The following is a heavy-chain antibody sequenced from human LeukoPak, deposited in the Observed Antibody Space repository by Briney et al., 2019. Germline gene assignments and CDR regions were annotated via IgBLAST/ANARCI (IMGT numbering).Heavy chain of an antibody. CDR3: ARGYSGGNSPYY. CDR2: IIPIFGTA. V-gene: IGHV1-69*05. J-gene: IGHJ4*02. D-gene: IGHD4-23*01. CDR1: GGTFSSYA. Sequence: ASVKVSCKASGGTFSSYAISWVRQAPGQGLEWMGGIIPIFGTANYAQKFQGRVTITTDESTSTAYMELSSLRSEDTAVYYCARGYSGGNSPYYCCQVTLITASS.